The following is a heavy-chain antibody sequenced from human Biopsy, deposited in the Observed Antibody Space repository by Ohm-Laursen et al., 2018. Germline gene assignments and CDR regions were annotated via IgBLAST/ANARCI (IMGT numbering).Heavy chain of an antibody. J-gene: IGHJ5*02. Sequence: LRLSCSASGFTFSSHAMAWVRQAPGKGLEWIGYIFNSANTYYNPSLKNLITISGDTSKNQFSLKLNSVTAADTAVYYCARGDYFDSNGYFWFDPWGQGTLVTVSS. V-gene: IGHV4-31*01. CDR1: GFTFSSHA. CDR2: IFNSANT. D-gene: IGHD3-22*01. CDR3: ARGDYFDSNGYFWFDP.